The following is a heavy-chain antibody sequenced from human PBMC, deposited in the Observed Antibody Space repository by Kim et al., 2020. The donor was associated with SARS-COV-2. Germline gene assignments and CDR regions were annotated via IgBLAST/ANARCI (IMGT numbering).Heavy chain of an antibody. CDR2: ISGAGITT. CDR3: AKDQRFGEGK. Sequence: GGSLRLSCAASGFTFSSYAMSWVRQAPGKGLEWVSAISGAGITTYYADSVKGRFTISRDNSKNTLSLQMNSLRAEDTAVYYCAKDQRFGEGKWGQGTLVPVSS. D-gene: IGHD3-10*01. CDR1: GFTFSSYA. V-gene: IGHV3-23*01. J-gene: IGHJ4*02.